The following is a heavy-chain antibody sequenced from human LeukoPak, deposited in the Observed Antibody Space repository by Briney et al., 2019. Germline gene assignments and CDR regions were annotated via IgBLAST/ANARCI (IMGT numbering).Heavy chain of an antibody. Sequence: PGGSLRLSCAASGFAFSSYAMSWVRQTPGKGLEWVSAIRYGGGSTYYADSVKGRFTISRDNSKNTLYLQMNSLRAEDTAVYYCAKGGVVGSSYDYYEYWGPVTLVTVAS. J-gene: IGHJ4*02. CDR1: GFAFSSYA. D-gene: IGHD6-13*01. CDR2: IRYGGGST. CDR3: AKGGVVGSSYDYYEY. V-gene: IGHV3-23*01.